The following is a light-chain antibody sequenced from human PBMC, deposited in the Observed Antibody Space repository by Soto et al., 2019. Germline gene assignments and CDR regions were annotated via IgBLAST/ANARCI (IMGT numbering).Light chain of an antibody. CDR3: QQYGIV. V-gene: IGKV3-15*01. Sequence: EIVMTQSPATLSVSPGERATLSCRASQSVSSNLAWYQQKPGQAPRLLIYGASTRATGMPARFSGSGSGTEFTLTISSLQSEDFAVYYCQQYGIVFGPGTKVEIK. CDR2: GAS. J-gene: IGKJ3*01. CDR1: QSVSSN.